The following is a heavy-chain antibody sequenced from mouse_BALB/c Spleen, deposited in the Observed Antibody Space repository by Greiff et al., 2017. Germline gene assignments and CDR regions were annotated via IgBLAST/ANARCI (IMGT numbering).Heavy chain of an antibody. CDR2: IDPANGNT. D-gene: IGHD1-1*01. CDR1: GFNIKDTY. V-gene: IGHV14-3*02. CDR3: AQSRDGYYAMDY. Sequence: EVQLQQSGAELVKPGASVKLSCTASGFNIKDTYMHWVKQRPEQGLEWIGRIDPANGNTKYDPKFQGKATITADTSSNTAYLQLSSLTSEDTAVYYCAQSRDGYYAMDYWGQGTSVTVSS. J-gene: IGHJ4*01.